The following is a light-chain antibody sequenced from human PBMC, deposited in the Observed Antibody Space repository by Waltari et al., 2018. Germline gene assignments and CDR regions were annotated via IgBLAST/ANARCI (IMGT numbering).Light chain of an antibody. Sequence: QSVLTQPPSASGTPGPRVTISCSRSSSNIGRNTVNWYQHLPGTAPKLLISSNNQRPSGVPDRFSGSKSGTSASLAISGLQSEDEADYYCAAWDDSLNGHVVFGGGTKLTVL. V-gene: IGLV1-44*01. CDR2: SNN. CDR3: AAWDDSLNGHVV. CDR1: SSNIGRNT. J-gene: IGLJ2*01.